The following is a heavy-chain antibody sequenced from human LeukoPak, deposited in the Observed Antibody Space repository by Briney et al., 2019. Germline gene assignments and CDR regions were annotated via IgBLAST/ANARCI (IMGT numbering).Heavy chain of an antibody. CDR2: IKQAGSEK. D-gene: IGHD6-13*01. J-gene: IGHJ4*02. Sequence: GGSLRLSCAASGFTFSSYWMSWVRQAPGKGLEWVSNIKQAGSEKYYVASEKGRFTISRDNDKNSLYLQMNSLRAEDTAVYYCAREAREQLVREFDYWGQGTLVTVSS. V-gene: IGHV3-7*03. CDR3: AREAREQLVREFDY. CDR1: GFTFSSYW.